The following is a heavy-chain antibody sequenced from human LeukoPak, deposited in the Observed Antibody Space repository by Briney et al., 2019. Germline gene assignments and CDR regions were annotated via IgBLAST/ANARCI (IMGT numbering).Heavy chain of an antibody. Sequence: GGSLRLSCAASGIPFSSYWMSWVRQGPGKGLEWVANIKQDGSEKYYVGSVKGRFTISRDNAKNSLYLQMNSLRAEDTAVYYCAMTTVTSRGPYFDYWGQGTLVTVSS. CDR1: GIPFSSYW. V-gene: IGHV3-7*02. D-gene: IGHD4-17*01. CDR3: AMTTVTSRGPYFDY. J-gene: IGHJ4*02. CDR2: IKQDGSEK.